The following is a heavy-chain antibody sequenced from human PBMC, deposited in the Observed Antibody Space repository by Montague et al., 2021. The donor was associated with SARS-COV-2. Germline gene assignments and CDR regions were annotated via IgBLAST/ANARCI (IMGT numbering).Heavy chain of an antibody. V-gene: IGHV3-33*01. Sequence: SRSLSLAASGFTFSSYGMHWVRQAPGEGLEWVALIWYDGSNKYYADSVKGRFTISRDNSKNTLYLQMNSLRAEDTAVYYCARDKPLWYFDLWGRGTLVTVSS. J-gene: IGHJ2*01. CDR3: ARDKPLWYFDL. CDR1: GFTFSSYG. CDR2: IWYDGSNK.